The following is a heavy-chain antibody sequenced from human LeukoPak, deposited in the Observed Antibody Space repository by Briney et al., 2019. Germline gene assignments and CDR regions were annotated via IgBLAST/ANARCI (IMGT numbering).Heavy chain of an antibody. CDR3: AKDIDNGDYVVY. D-gene: IGHD4-17*01. Sequence: GGSLRLSCAASGFTFDDYGMSWVRQAPGKGLEWVSSIGSSGDITYYADSVKGRFTISRDNSKNTLYLQMNSLRAEDTAVYYCAKDIDNGDYVVYWGQGALVTVFS. V-gene: IGHV3-23*01. CDR1: GFTFDDYG. CDR2: IGSSGDIT. J-gene: IGHJ4*02.